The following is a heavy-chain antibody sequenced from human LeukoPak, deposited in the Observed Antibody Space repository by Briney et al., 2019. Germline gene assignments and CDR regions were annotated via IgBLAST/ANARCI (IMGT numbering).Heavy chain of an antibody. V-gene: IGHV3-30-3*01. CDR3: AKEGEAVTRYGMDV. D-gene: IGHD4-17*01. CDR1: GFTLSNYA. CDR2: ISYDGSNK. Sequence: GRSLRLSCVASGFTLSNYAIHWVRQAPGKGLEWVGVISYDGSNKYHADSVKGRFTISRDNSKNTLYLQMNSLRAEDTAVYYCAKEGEAVTRYGMDVWGQGTTVTVSS. J-gene: IGHJ6*02.